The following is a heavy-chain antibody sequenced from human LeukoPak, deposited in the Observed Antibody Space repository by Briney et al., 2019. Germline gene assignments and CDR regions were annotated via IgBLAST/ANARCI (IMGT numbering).Heavy chain of an antibody. D-gene: IGHD2-2*01. CDR3: ARGFIVVPPAMFDY. CDR2: INHSGST. CDR1: GGSFSGYY. V-gene: IGHV4-34*01. J-gene: IGHJ4*02. Sequence: PSETLSLTCAVYGGSFSGYYWSWIRQPPGKGLEWIGEINHSGSTNYNPSLKSRVTISVDTSKNQFSLKLSSVTAADTAVYYCARGFIVVPPAMFDYWGQGTLVTVSS.